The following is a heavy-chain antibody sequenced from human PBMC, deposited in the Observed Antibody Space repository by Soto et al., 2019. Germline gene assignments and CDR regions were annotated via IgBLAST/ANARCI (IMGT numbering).Heavy chain of an antibody. D-gene: IGHD5-18*01. V-gene: IGHV4-30-4*01. CDR3: ARERRTQLWLQVYYYYGMDV. J-gene: IGHJ6*02. Sequence: SETLSLTCTVSGGSISSGDYYWSWIRQPPGKGLEWIGYIYYSGSTYYNPSLKSRVTISVDTSKNQLSLKLSSVTAADTAVYYCARERRTQLWLQVYYYYGMDVWGQGTTVTVSS. CDR1: GGSISSGDYY. CDR2: IYYSGST.